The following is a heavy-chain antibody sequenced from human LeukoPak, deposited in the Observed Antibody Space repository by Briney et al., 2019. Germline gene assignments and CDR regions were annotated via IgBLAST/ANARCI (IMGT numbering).Heavy chain of an antibody. D-gene: IGHD4/OR15-4a*01. J-gene: IGHJ4*02. Sequence: GGSLRLSCAASGFTFSSYSMNWVRQAPGKGLEWVSSISSSSSYIYYADSVKGRFTISRDNAKNSLYLQMNSLRAEDTALYYCAKDKDGAHFDYWGQGTLVTVSS. CDR2: ISSSSSYI. V-gene: IGHV3-21*04. CDR1: GFTFSSYS. CDR3: AKDKDGAHFDY.